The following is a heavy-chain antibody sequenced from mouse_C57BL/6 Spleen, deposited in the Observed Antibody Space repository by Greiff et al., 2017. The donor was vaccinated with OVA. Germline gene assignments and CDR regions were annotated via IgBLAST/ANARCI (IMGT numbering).Heavy chain of an antibody. J-gene: IGHJ4*01. Sequence: EVKVVESGGGLVQPGGSMKLSCVASGFTFSNYWMNWVRQSPEKGLEWVAQIRLKSDNYATHYAESVKGRFTISRDDSKSSVYLQMNNLRAEDTGIYYCTEELPYYYAMDYWGQGTSVTVSS. CDR2: IRLKSDNYAT. V-gene: IGHV6-3*01. CDR3: TEELPYYYAMDY. D-gene: IGHD2-1*01. CDR1: GFTFSNYW.